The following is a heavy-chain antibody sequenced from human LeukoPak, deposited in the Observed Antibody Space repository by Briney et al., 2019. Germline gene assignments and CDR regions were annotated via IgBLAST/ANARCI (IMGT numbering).Heavy chain of an antibody. CDR3: ARSTLPGRSGRTEFFQH. Sequence: GGSLRLSCAASGFTFSNYYMTWIRQAPGKGLQWISFISDSGNTICYADSVEGRFTISRDNAKNSLYLQMHSLRAEDTAMYYCARSTLPGRSGRTEFFQHWGQGTLVTVSS. V-gene: IGHV3-11*01. D-gene: IGHD6-19*01. J-gene: IGHJ1*01. CDR2: ISDSGNTI. CDR1: GFTFSNYY.